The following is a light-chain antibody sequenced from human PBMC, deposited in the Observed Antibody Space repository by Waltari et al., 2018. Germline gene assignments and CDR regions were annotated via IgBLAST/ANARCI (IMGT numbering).Light chain of an antibody. Sequence: AIRITQSPSSLSASTGDRVTITCRASQGISSYLAWYQQKPGKAPKFLIYASSNLQSGVPSRFSGSGSGTDFTLTISCLQSEDFASYYCQQYYSHPPTFGQGTKVENK. J-gene: IGKJ1*01. CDR3: QQYYSHPPT. CDR1: QGISSY. CDR2: ASS. V-gene: IGKV1-8*01.